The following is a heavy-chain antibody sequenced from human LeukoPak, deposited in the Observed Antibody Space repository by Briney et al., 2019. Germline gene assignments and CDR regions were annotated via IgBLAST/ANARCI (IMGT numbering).Heavy chain of an antibody. CDR1: GGSMSTYY. D-gene: IGHD3-22*01. Sequence: PSETLSLTCTVSGGSMSTYYWSWIRQPPGKGLECIGYISYSGSTNYNPSLKSRVTISVDTSKNQFSLKLSSVTAADTAVYYCARRPANYYDSSGYYYYYGMDVWGQGTTVTVSS. CDR2: ISYSGST. J-gene: IGHJ6*02. CDR3: ARRPANYYDSSGYYYYYGMDV. V-gene: IGHV4-59*08.